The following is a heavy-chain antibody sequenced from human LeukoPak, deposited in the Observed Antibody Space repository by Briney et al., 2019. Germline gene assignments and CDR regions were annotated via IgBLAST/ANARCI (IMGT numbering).Heavy chain of an antibody. J-gene: IGHJ3*02. CDR1: GYTFTGYY. CDR2: INPNSGNT. V-gene: IGHV1-2*02. CDR3: ARGAMGFRELSRWTI. Sequence: GASVKVSCKASGYTFTGYYMHWVRQAPGQGLEWMGWINPNSGNTNYAQKFQGRVTMTRDTSISTAYMELRRLRSDDTAVYYCARGAMGFRELSRWTIWGQGTMVTVSS. D-gene: IGHD3-10*01.